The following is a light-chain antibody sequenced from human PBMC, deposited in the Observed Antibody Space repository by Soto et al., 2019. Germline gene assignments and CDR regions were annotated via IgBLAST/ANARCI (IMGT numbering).Light chain of an antibody. V-gene: IGKV3-20*01. J-gene: IGKJ3*01. CDR1: QSVSSNY. Sequence: EIVLTQSPGTLSLSPGERATLSCRASQSVSSNYLAWYQHKPGQGPRLLIYAASSRATGIPDRFSGSGSGTDYTLTISRLEPEDFALYYGQNYGSAFTFGPGTKVYIE. CDR2: AAS. CDR3: QNYGSAFT.